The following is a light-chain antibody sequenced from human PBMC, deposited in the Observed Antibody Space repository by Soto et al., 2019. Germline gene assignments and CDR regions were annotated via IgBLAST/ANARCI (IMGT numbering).Light chain of an antibody. J-gene: IGKJ4*01. CDR1: QSITTN. CDR2: DTS. V-gene: IGKV3-15*01. Sequence: EIVFTQSAPSLSLSPWERATLSCRASQSITTNLVWYQHKAGRAPSLLIYDTSTRATGVPAGFSGSRSGPESTLTINSLQSEDVTMDDGQPYKNWPLTFNGGTKAKI. CDR3: QPYKNWPLT.